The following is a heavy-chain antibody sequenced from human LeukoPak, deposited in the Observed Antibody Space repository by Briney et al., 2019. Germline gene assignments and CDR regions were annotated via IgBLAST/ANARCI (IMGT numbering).Heavy chain of an antibody. V-gene: IGHV4-38-2*01. J-gene: IGHJ3*02. D-gene: IGHD3-22*01. CDR3: ATHSSGYDSGNDAFDI. Sequence: SETLSLXCAVSGYSISSGYYWGWIRQPPGKGLEWIGSIYHSGSTYYNPSLKSRVTISVDTSKNQFSLKLSSVTAADTAVYYCATHSSGYDSGNDAFDIWGQGTMVTVSS. CDR1: GYSISSGYY. CDR2: IYHSGST.